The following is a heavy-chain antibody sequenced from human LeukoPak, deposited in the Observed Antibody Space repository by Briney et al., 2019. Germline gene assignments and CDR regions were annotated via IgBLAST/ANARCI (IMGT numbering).Heavy chain of an antibody. CDR2: INPSGGNT. CDR1: GYTFTSYS. J-gene: IGHJ6*02. V-gene: IGHV1-46*01. CDR3: ARDRHDFWSGSPELYYYYGMDV. D-gene: IGHD3-3*01. Sequence: ASVKVSCKASGYTFTSYSMHWVRQAPGQGLEWMGIINPSGGNTNYAQKFQGRVTMTRDTSTSTVYMELSSLRSEDTAVYYCARDRHDFWSGSPELYYYYGMDVWGQGTTVTVSS.